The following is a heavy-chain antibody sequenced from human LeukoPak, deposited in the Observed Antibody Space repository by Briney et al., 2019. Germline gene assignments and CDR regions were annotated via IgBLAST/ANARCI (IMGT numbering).Heavy chain of an antibody. CDR1: GGSISSSSYS. Sequence: SETLSLTCTVSGGSISSSSYSWGWIRQPPGKGLEWIGSIYYSGSTYYNPSLKSRVAISVDTSKNQFSLKLSSVTAADTAVYYCVSMMGRRTRANYGMDVWGQGTTVTVSS. D-gene: IGHD3-16*01. J-gene: IGHJ6*02. CDR2: IYYSGST. V-gene: IGHV4-39*01. CDR3: VSMMGRRTRANYGMDV.